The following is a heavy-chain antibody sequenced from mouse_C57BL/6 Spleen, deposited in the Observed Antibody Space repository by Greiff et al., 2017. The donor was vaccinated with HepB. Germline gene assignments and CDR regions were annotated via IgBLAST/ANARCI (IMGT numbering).Heavy chain of an antibody. V-gene: IGHV1-26*01. D-gene: IGHD1-1*01. J-gene: IGHJ1*03. Sequence: EVQLQQSGPELVKPGASVKISCKASGYTFTDYYMNWVKQSHGKSLEWIGDINPNNGGTSYNQKFKGKATLTVDKSSSTAYMELRSLTSEDSAVYYCARVYYGSSPRYFDVWGTGTTVTVSS. CDR1: GYTFTDYY. CDR2: INPNNGGT. CDR3: ARVYYGSSPRYFDV.